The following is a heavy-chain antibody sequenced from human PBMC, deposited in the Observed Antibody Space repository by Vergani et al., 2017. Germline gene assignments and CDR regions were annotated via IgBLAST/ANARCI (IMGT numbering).Heavy chain of an antibody. CDR2: ISYDGSNK. J-gene: IGHJ4*02. Sequence: QVQLVESGGGLVKPGGSLRLSCAASGFTFSDYYMSWIRQAPGKGLEWVAVISYDGSNKYYADSVKGRFTISRDNSKNTLYLQMNSLRAEDTAVYYCARPGLYDSSGKFDYWGQGTLVTVSS. CDR3: ARPGLYDSSGKFDY. CDR1: GFTFSDYY. V-gene: IGHV3-30-3*01. D-gene: IGHD3-22*01.